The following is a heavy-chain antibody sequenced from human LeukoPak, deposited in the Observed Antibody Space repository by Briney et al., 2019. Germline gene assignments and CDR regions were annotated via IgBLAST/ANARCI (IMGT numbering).Heavy chain of an antibody. D-gene: IGHD4-17*01. CDR2: IWYDGSNK. CDR3: ARGDPTVTTKQNFDY. V-gene: IGHV3-33*01. CDR1: GFSFSNYD. J-gene: IGHJ4*02. Sequence: PGGSLRLSCAPSGFSFSNYDMHWVRQAPGKGLEWVAVIWYDGSNKYYADSVKGRFTISRDNSKNTLYLQMNSLRVEDTAVYYCARGDPTVTTKQNFDYWGQGTLVTVSS.